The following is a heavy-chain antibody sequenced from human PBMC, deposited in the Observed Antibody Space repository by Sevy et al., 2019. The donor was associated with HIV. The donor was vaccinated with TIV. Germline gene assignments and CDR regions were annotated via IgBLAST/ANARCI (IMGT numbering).Heavy chain of an antibody. D-gene: IGHD5-12*01. Sequence: GGSLRLSCAASGFTFSSYGMHWVRQAPGKGLEWVAFIRYDGSNKYYADSVKGRFTISRDNSKNTLYLQMNSLRAEDTAVYYCASGESGYDYFDYWGQGTRVTVSS. CDR2: IRYDGSNK. CDR3: ASGESGYDYFDY. V-gene: IGHV3-30*02. CDR1: GFTFSSYG. J-gene: IGHJ4*02.